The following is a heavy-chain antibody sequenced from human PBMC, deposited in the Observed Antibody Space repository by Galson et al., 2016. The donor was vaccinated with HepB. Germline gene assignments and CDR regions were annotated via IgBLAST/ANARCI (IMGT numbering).Heavy chain of an antibody. V-gene: IGHV3-21*05. CDR3: ARDPSYYSGMDV. CDR2: ISSSSSYT. J-gene: IGHJ6*02. CDR1: GFTFSSYG. Sequence: SLRLSCAASGFTFSSYGMHWIRQAPGKGLEWVSYISSSSSYTNYAESVKGRFTISRDNAKNSLYLQMNSLRAEDTAVYYCARDPSYYSGMDVWGQGTTVTVSS.